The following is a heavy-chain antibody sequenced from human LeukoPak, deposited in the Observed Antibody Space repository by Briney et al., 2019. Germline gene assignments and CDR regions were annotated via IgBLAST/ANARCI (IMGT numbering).Heavy chain of an antibody. CDR3: ARVIAVAGSARYYFDY. Sequence: PSETLSLTCAVYGGSFSGYYWSWIRQPPGKGLEWIGEINHSGSTNYNPSLKSRVTISVDTSKNQFSLKLSSVTAADTAVYYCARVIAVAGSARYYFDYWGQGTLVTASS. CDR2: INHSGST. CDR1: GGSFSGYY. D-gene: IGHD6-19*01. V-gene: IGHV4-34*01. J-gene: IGHJ4*02.